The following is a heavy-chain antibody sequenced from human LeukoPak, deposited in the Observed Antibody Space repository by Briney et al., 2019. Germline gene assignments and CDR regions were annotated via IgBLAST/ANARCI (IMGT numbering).Heavy chain of an antibody. CDR3: ARGVIAAAGAATTETDY. J-gene: IGHJ4*02. D-gene: IGHD6-13*01. V-gene: IGHV4-34*01. CDR1: GGSFSGYY. Sequence: PSETLSLTCAVYGGSFSGYYWSWIRQPPGKGLEWIGEINHSGSTNYNPSLKSRVTISVDTSKNQFSLKLSSVTAADTAVYYCARGVIAAAGAATTETDYWGQGTLVTVSS. CDR2: INHSGST.